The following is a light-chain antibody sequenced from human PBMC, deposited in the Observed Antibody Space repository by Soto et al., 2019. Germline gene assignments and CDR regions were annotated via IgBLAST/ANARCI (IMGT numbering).Light chain of an antibody. V-gene: IGLV1-40*01. J-gene: IGLJ3*02. Sequence: QSVLTQPPSVSGAPGQRVTISCTGSSSNIGAGYDVHWYQQLPGTAPKLLIYGNSNRPSGVPDRFSGSKSGTSASLAITGLQVEEGVDYSAQSYATSVSVFGVLGGGTKLTVL. CDR2: GNS. CDR3: QSYATSVSVFGV. CDR1: SSNIGAGYD.